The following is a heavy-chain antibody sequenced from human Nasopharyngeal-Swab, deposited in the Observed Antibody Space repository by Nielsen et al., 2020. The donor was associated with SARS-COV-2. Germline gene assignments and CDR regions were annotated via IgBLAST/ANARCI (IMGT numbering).Heavy chain of an antibody. CDR2: ISSSSSYI. Sequence: GESLKISCAASGFTFSSYGMNWVRQAPGKGLEWVSSISSSSSYIYYADSVKGRFTISRDNAKNSLYLQMNSLRAEDTAVYYCARVKWELLTVSFDIWGQGTMVTVSS. CDR1: GFTFSSYG. J-gene: IGHJ3*02. CDR3: ARVKWELLTVSFDI. D-gene: IGHD1-26*01. V-gene: IGHV3-21*01.